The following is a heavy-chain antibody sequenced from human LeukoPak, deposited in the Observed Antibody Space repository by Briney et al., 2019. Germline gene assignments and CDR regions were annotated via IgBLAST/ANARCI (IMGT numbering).Heavy chain of an antibody. Sequence: ASVKVSCKASGYTVTSYYMHWVRQAPGQGLEWMGIINPSGGSTSYAQKFQGRVTMTRDMSTSTVYMELSSLRSADTAVYYCARGDRATVTLYWGQGTLVTVSS. CDR2: INPSGGST. CDR1: GYTVTSYY. D-gene: IGHD4-17*01. CDR3: ARGDRATVTLY. J-gene: IGHJ4*02. V-gene: IGHV1-46*01.